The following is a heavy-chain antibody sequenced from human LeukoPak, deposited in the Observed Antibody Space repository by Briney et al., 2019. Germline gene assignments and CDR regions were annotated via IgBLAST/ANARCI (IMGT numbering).Heavy chain of an antibody. CDR1: GFTFSSYS. Sequence: PGGSLRLSCAASGFTFSSYSMNWVRQAPGKGLEWVSYISSSSSTIYYADSVKGRFTISRDNAKNSLDLQMDSLRAEDTAVYYCANCIRGYSYGFDSNWCFDLWGRGTLVTVSS. CDR3: ANCIRGYSYGFDSNWCFDL. CDR2: ISSSSSTI. V-gene: IGHV3-48*04. D-gene: IGHD5-18*01. J-gene: IGHJ2*01.